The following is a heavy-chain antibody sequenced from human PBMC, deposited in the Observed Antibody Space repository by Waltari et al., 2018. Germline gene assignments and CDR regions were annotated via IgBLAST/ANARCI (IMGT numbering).Heavy chain of an antibody. CDR3: ATGDIAVAGSYYYYYGMDV. J-gene: IGHJ6*02. V-gene: IGHV1-24*01. Sequence: QVQLVQSGAEVKKPGASVKVSCKVSGYTLTELSMHWVRQAPGKGLEWMGGCDPEDGETNYAHKFQGRVTMTEDTSTDTAYMELSSLRSEDTAVYYCATGDIAVAGSYYYYYGMDVWGQGTTVTVSS. CDR2: CDPEDGET. CDR1: GYTLTELS. D-gene: IGHD6-19*01.